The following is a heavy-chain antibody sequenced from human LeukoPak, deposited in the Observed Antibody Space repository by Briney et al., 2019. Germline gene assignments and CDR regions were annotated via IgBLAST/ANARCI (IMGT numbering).Heavy chain of an antibody. CDR2: INPSGGST. D-gene: IGHD3-10*01. CDR3: ARGEGITMVRGIIY. V-gene: IGHV1-46*01. J-gene: IGHJ4*02. CDR1: GYTFTSYY. Sequence: ASVKVSCKASGYTFTSYYMHWVRQAPGQGLEWMGIINPSGGSTNYAQKFQGRVTMTRDMSTNTVYMELSSLRSDDTAVYYCARGEGITMVRGIIYRGQGTLVTVSS.